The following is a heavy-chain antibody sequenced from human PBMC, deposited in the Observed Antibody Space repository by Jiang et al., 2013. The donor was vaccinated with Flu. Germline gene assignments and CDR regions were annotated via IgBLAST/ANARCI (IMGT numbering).Heavy chain of an antibody. CDR2: VRTRSNRFAT. D-gene: IGHD2-21*01. V-gene: IGHV3-73*02. CDR1: GFSFSASA. J-gene: IGHJ4*02. CDR3: SSYDNDGDYYFNY. Sequence: VQLVESGGGLVQPGGSLTLSCVASGFSFSASAIHWVRQAPGKGLEWVGRVRTRSNRFATSYTESFRGRFAITRDDAKNTAYLQMSSLRAEDTAVYFCSSYDNDGDYYFNYWGQGILVIVSS.